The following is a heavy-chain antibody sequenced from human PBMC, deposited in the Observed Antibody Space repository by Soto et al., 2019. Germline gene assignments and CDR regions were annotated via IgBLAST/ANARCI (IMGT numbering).Heavy chain of an antibody. CDR3: ASFDSSGYYSIDY. CDR1: VGTFSSYA. J-gene: IGHJ4*02. Sequence: SVRVTCKASVGTFSSYAISWVRQAPGQGLEWMGGIIPIFGTANYAQKFRGRVTITADASTSTAYMELSSLRSEDTAVYYCASFDSSGYYSIDYWGQGTLVSVSS. CDR2: IIPIFGTA. D-gene: IGHD3-22*01. V-gene: IGHV1-69*13.